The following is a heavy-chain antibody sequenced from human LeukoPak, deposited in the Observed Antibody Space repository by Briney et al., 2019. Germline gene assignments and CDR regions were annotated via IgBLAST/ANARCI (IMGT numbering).Heavy chain of an antibody. CDR2: IHYTGST. D-gene: IGHD5-18*01. Sequence: PSETLSLTCSVSGGSISPYYWSWIRQPPGKGLEWIGCIHYTGSTNSNPSLRSRVSISVDTSKNQLSLKLNSVTAADTAVYYCARYGYNYGLDYWGQGTLLTGSS. CDR1: GGSISPYY. CDR3: ARYGYNYGLDY. V-gene: IGHV4-59*01. J-gene: IGHJ4*02.